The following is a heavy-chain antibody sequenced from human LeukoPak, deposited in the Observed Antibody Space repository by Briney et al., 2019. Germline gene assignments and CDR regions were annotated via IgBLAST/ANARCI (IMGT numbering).Heavy chain of an antibody. J-gene: IGHJ4*02. D-gene: IGHD5-24*01. V-gene: IGHV3-53*01. CDR1: GFTFSDYY. CDR2: IYSGGST. CDR3: ARNGYPYQEYDY. Sequence: GGSLRLSCAASGFTFSDYYMSWIRQAPGKGLEWVSVIYSGGSTYYAGSVKGRFTISRDNSKNTLYLQMNSLRAEDTAVYYCARNGYPYQEYDYWGQGTLVTVSS.